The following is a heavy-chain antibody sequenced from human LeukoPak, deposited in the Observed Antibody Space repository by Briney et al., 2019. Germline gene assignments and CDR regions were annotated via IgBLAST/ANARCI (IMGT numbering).Heavy chain of an antibody. CDR3: TADRGQRGYSGYVEGGY. V-gene: IGHV3-15*01. CDR2: IQSKTDGGTA. Sequence: GGSLRLSCAGSGFTFINAWMSWVRQAPGKGLEWVGRIQSKTDGGTADYAAPVKGRFTISRDDSENTLYLQMNSLTTEDTAVYYCTADRGQRGYSGYVEGGYWGQGTLVTVSS. CDR1: GFTFINAW. D-gene: IGHD5-12*01. J-gene: IGHJ4*02.